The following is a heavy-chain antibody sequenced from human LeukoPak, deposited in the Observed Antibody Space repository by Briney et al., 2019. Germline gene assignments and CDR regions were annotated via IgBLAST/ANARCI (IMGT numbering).Heavy chain of an antibody. Sequence: GESLKISCNGSGYSITSYWIGWVRQIPRKGLGWMGIIYPGDSDTRYSPSFQGQVTISADKSISTAYLQWSSLKASDTAMYYCASHHYGDHFYYFDYWGQGTLVTVSS. J-gene: IGHJ4*02. D-gene: IGHD4-17*01. CDR2: IYPGDSDT. CDR3: ASHHYGDHFYYFDY. V-gene: IGHV5-51*01. CDR1: GYSITSYW.